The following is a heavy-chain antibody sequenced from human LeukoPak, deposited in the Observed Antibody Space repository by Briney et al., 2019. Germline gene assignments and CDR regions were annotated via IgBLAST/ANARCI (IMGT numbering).Heavy chain of an antibody. V-gene: IGHV1-8*01. CDR3: ARDGVIRSGSYYVDY. J-gene: IGHJ4*02. CDR1: GYTFTSYD. Sequence: ASVKVSCKASGYTFTSYDINWVRQATGQGLEWMGWMNPNSGNTGYAQKFQGRVTITADKSTSTAYMELSSLRSEDTAVYYCARDGVIRSGSYYVDYWGQGTLVTVSS. CDR2: MNPNSGNT. D-gene: IGHD1-26*01.